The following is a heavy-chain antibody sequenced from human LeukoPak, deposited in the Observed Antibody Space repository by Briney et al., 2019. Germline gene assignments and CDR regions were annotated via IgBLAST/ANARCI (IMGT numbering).Heavy chain of an antibody. Sequence: SETLSLTCAVYGGSFSGYYWSWIRQPPGKGLEWIGELNHSGSTNYNPSLKSRVTISVDTSKNQFSLKLSSVTAADTAVYYCARGRGGDCSGGSCSYYFDYWGQGTLVTVSS. CDR1: GGSFSGYY. CDR3: ARGRGGDCSGGSCSYYFDY. CDR2: LNHSGST. V-gene: IGHV4-34*01. D-gene: IGHD2-15*01. J-gene: IGHJ4*02.